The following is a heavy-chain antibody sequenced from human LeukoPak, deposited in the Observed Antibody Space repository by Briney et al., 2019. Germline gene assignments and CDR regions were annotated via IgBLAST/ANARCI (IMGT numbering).Heavy chain of an antibody. CDR3: ARGWDYSGSYPDAFDI. V-gene: IGHV4-59*01. CDR1: GGSISSYY. D-gene: IGHD1-26*01. Sequence: SETLSLTCTVSGGSISSYYWSWIRQPPGKGLEWIGYIYYSGSTNYNPSLKSRVTISVDTSKNQFSLKLSSVTAADTAVYYCARGWDYSGSYPDAFDIWGQGTMVTVSS. CDR2: IYYSGST. J-gene: IGHJ3*02.